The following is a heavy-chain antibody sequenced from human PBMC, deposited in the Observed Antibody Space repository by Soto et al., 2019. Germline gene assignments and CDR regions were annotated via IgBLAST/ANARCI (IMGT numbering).Heavy chain of an antibody. Sequence: GASVKVSCKASGYTFTGYYIHWVRQAPGQGLEWMGWINPNSGVTNYAQTFQARVTVTRDTSISTAYMELTRLRSDDTAVYYCARGGASSASLLYPHWRQGILVTAPQ. J-gene: IGHJ1*01. CDR3: ARGGASSASLLYPH. D-gene: IGHD2-2*01. CDR1: GYTFTGYY. CDR2: INPNSGVT. V-gene: IGHV1-2*02.